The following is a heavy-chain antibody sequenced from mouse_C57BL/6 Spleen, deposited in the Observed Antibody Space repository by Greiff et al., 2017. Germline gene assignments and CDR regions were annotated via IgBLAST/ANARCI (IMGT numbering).Heavy chain of an antibody. J-gene: IGHJ2*01. CDR1: GFTFSDYG. CDR3: ARCGYYYGSSHYFDY. CDR2: ISSGSSTI. D-gene: IGHD1-1*01. V-gene: IGHV5-17*01. Sequence: DVMLVESGGGLVKPGGSLKLSCAASGFTFSDYGMHWVRQAPEKGLEWVAYISSGSSTIYYADTVKGRFTISRDNAKNTLFLQMTSLRSEDTAMYYCARCGYYYGSSHYFDYWGQGTTLTVSS.